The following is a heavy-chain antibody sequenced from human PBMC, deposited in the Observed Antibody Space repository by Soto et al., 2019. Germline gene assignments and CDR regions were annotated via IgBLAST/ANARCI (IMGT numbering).Heavy chain of an antibody. J-gene: IGHJ4*02. CDR3: ARHPPHHVHFDY. Sequence: PSETLSLTCAVSGGSISSGGYSWSWIRQPPGKGLEWIGYIYYSGSTNYNPSLKSRVTISVDTSKNQFSLKLSSVTAADTAVYYCARHPPHHVHFDYWGQGTLVTVSS. CDR1: GGSISSGGYS. CDR2: IYYSGST. D-gene: IGHD6-6*01. V-gene: IGHV4-61*08.